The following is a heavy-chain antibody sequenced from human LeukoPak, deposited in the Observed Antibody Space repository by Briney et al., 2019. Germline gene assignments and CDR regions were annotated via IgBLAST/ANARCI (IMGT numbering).Heavy chain of an antibody. V-gene: IGHV4-39*01. J-gene: IGHJ5*02. CDR3: ARARYIVVVVAATNWFDP. Sequence: SETLSLTCTVSGGSISSSSYYWGWIRQPPGKRLEWIGSIYYSGSTYYNPSLKSRVTISVDTSKNQFSLKLSSVTAADTAVYYCARARYIVVVVAATNWFDPWGQGTLVTVSS. CDR1: GGSISSSSYY. CDR2: IYYSGST. D-gene: IGHD2-15*01.